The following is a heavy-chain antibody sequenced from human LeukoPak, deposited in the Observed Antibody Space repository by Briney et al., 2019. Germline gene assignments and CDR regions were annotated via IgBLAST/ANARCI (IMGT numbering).Heavy chain of an antibody. CDR2: ISYDGSNK. CDR1: GFTFSSYA. D-gene: IGHD3-22*01. CDR3: ASADYYDSRIDY. J-gene: IGHJ4*02. Sequence: GGSLRLSCAASGFTFSSYAMHWVRQAPGKGLEWVAVISYDGSNKYYADSVKGRFTISRDNSKNTLYLQMNSLRAEDTAVYYCASADYYDSRIDYWGQGTPVTVSS. V-gene: IGHV3-30-3*01.